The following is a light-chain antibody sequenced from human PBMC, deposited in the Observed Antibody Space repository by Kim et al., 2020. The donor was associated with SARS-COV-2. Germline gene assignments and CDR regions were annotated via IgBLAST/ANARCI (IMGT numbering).Light chain of an antibody. CDR1: NIGSKN. CDR3: QVWDSSTVV. CDR2: RDS. J-gene: IGLJ2*01. V-gene: IGLV3-9*01. Sequence: VALGQTARITCGGNNIGSKNVHGYQQKPGQAPVLVIYRDSNRPSGIPERFSGSNSGNTATLTISRAQAGDEADYYCQVWDSSTVVFGGGTQLTVL.